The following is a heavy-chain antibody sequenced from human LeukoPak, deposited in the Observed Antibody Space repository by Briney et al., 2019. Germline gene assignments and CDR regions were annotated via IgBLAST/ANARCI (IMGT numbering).Heavy chain of an antibody. V-gene: IGHV3-21*03. J-gene: IGHJ4*02. CDR1: GFTFSSYS. D-gene: IGHD3-22*01. CDR3: ARDDNYYDSSGYYSTFDY. Sequence: GGSLRLSCAASGFTFSSYSMNWVRQAPGKGLEWVSSISSSSSYICYADSVKGRFTISRDNAKNSLYLQMNSLRAEDTAVYYCARDDNYYDSSGYYSTFDYWGQGTLVTVSS. CDR2: ISSSSSYI.